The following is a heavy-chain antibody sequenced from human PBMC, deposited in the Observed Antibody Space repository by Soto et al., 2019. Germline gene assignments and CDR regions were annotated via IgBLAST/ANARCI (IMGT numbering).Heavy chain of an antibody. CDR2: IVVGSGNT. J-gene: IGHJ3*01. CDR1: GFTFTSSA. V-gene: IGHV1-58*01. D-gene: IGHD3-3*01. CDR3: AANVRFTIFRVTDAFDF. Sequence: SVKVSCKASGFTFTSSAVQWVRQARGQRLEWIGWIVVGSGNTNYAQKFQERVTITRDMSTSTAYMELSSLRSEDTAVYYCAANVRFTIFRVTDAFDFWGQGIMVTVSS.